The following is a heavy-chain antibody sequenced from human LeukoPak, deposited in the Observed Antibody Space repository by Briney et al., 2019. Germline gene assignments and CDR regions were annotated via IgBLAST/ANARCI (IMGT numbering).Heavy chain of an antibody. Sequence: GGSLRLSCAASGFTFSSYAMSWVRQAPGKGLEWVSYISSSGSTIYYADSVKGRFTISRDNAKNSLYLQMNSLRAEDTAVYYCAKGDAYYYYYMDVWGKGTTVTVSS. CDR3: AKGDAYYYYYMDV. CDR1: GFTFSSYA. CDR2: ISSSGSTI. V-gene: IGHV3-48*04. J-gene: IGHJ6*03.